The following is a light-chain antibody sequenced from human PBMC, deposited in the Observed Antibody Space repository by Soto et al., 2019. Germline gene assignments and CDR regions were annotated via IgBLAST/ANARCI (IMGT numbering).Light chain of an antibody. J-gene: IGKJ4*01. Sequence: IVLTQSPATLSLSPGERATLSCRASQSVSSYLAWYQQKPGQAPRLLIYDASNRATGIPARFSGSGSGTDFTLTISSLEPEYFVVYYCQPSSNLSPLTFRGG. CDR3: QPSSNLSPLT. CDR1: QSVSSY. V-gene: IGKV3-11*01. CDR2: DAS.